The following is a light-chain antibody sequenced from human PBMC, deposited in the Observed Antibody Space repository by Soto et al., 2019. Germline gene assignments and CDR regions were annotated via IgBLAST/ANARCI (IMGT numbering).Light chain of an antibody. CDR3: HQYGSSPPYT. Sequence: EVVLTQSPGTLSLSPGESATLSCRASQSVSNKYFAWYQQKPGQAPRLLIFGSSDRATGIPDRFSGSGSGTDFTLTISRLEPEDFAVYYCHQYGSSPPYTFGQGTKLEIK. CDR2: GSS. V-gene: IGKV3-20*01. CDR1: QSVSNKY. J-gene: IGKJ2*01.